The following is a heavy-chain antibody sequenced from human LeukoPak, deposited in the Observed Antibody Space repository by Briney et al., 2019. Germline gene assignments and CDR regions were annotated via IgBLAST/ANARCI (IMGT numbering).Heavy chain of an antibody. D-gene: IGHD5-12*01. J-gene: IGHJ5*02. CDR2: NNGDGSAT. V-gene: IGHV3-74*01. Sequence: GGSLRLSCVASGFSLSDYWMYWVRQAPGKGLMYISRNNGDGSATNYADVVKGRFTMSRDNGKNTLYLQMNSLRAEDTAIYYCARDPRNIGLAPWGQGTLAIVSS. CDR1: GFSLSDYW. CDR3: ARDPRNIGLAP.